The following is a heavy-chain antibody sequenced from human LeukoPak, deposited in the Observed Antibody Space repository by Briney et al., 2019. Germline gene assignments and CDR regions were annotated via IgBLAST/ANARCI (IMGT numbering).Heavy chain of an antibody. D-gene: IGHD3-22*01. J-gene: IGHJ4*02. CDR1: GFTFSDYY. CDR3: AKGSDSSGLYPFDY. V-gene: IGHV3-11*01. CDR2: ISSSGSTI. Sequence: GGSLRLSCAASGFTFSDYYMNWIRQAPGKGLERVSYISSSGSTIYYADSVKGRFTISRDNAKNSLYLQMNSLRAEDTAVYYCAKGSDSSGLYPFDYWGQGTLVTVSS.